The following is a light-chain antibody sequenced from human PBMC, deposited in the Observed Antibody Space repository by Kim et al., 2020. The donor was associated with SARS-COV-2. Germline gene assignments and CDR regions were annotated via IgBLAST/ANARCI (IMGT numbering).Light chain of an antibody. V-gene: IGKV2-28*01. CDR3: MQSLHTPIT. J-gene: IGKJ5*01. CDR1: QSLLHSNGYNY. Sequence: DIVMTQSPLSLPVTPGEPASISCRSSQSLLHSNGYNYLDWYLQKPGQSPQLLIYLGSNRASGVPDRFSGSGSGTDFTLKISTVEAEDVGFYYCMQSLHTPITFGQGTRLEIK. CDR2: LGS.